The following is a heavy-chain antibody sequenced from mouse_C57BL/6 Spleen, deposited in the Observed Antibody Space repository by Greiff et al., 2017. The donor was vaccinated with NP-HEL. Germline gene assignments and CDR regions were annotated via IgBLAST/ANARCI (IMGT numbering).Heavy chain of an antibody. D-gene: IGHD4-1*01. CDR3: VRQGSWEAFDY. CDR2: IRSKSNNDAT. V-gene: IGHV10-1*01. Sequence: EVKLMESGGGLVQPKGSLKLSCAASGFSFNTYAMNWVRQAPGKGLEWVARIRSKSNNDATYYADSVKDRFTISRDDSESMLYLQMNNLKTEDTAMYYCVRQGSWEAFDYWGQGTTLTVSS. J-gene: IGHJ2*01. CDR1: GFSFNTYA.